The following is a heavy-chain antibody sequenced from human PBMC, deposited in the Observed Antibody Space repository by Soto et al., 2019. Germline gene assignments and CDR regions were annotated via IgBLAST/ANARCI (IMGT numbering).Heavy chain of an antibody. D-gene: IGHD6-6*01. V-gene: IGHV4-39*07. CDR1: GGSISSSSYY. J-gene: IGHJ4*02. CDR2: IHYSGTT. Sequence: SETLSLTCTVSGGSISSSSYYWGWIRQPPGKGLEWIGRIHYSGTTYYNPSLRSRITISADKPRNQFSLILNSVTAADTAVYYCASTRSISVRPFDYWGPGILVTVSS. CDR3: ASTRSISVRPFDY.